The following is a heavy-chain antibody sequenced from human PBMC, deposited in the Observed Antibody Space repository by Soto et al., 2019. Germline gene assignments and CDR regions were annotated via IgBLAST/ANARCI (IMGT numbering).Heavy chain of an antibody. V-gene: IGHV1-2*04. J-gene: IGHJ4*02. Sequence: GASVQVSCKASGYTFTGYYMHWVRQAPGQGLEWMGWINPNSGGTNYAQKFQGWVTMTRDTSISTAYMELSRLRSDDTAVYYCARAKVRYFDWPIDYWGQGTLVTVSS. D-gene: IGHD3-9*01. CDR2: INPNSGGT. CDR1: GYTFTGYY. CDR3: ARAKVRYFDWPIDY.